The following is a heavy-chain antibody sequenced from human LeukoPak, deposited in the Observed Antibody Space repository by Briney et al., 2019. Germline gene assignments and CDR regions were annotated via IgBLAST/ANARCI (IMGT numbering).Heavy chain of an antibody. CDR1: GFTFSTYD. D-gene: IGHD5-24*01. J-gene: IGHJ6*02. V-gene: IGHV3-48*01. Sequence: GGSLRLSCAASGFTFSTYDMNWVRQAPGKGLEWVSYISSSSRTISYADSVKGRFTISRDNAKNSLYLQMNSLRAEDTAVYYWARRRYYAMDGSGQATTVTASS. CDR3: ARRRYYAMDG. CDR2: ISSSSRTI.